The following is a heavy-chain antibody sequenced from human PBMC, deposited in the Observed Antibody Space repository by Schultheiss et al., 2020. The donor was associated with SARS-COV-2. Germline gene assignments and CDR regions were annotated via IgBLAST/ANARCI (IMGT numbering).Heavy chain of an antibody. D-gene: IGHD2-15*01. CDR1: GGSISSYY. CDR3: ARELVVAATHFDWDYYYGMDV. CDR2: IYDSGRT. J-gene: IGHJ6*02. Sequence: SETLSLTCTVSGGSISSYYWSWIRQPPGKGLEWIGHIYDSGRTNYNPSLKSRVTISVDTSKNQFSLKLSSVTAADTAVYYCARELVVAATHFDWDYYYGMDVWGQGTTVTVSS. V-gene: IGHV4-59*12.